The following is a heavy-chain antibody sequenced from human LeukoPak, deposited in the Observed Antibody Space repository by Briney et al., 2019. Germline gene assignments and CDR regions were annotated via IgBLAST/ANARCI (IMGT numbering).Heavy chain of an antibody. CDR2: INSDGSSA. CDR1: GFTFSSYA. Sequence: GGSLRLSCAASGFTFSSYAMSWVRQAPGKGLVWVSRINSDGSSATYADSVKGRFTISRDNAKNTLYLQMNSLRAEDTAVYYCAMAPRRAFDIWGQGTMVTVSS. CDR3: AMAPRRAFDI. V-gene: IGHV3-74*01. J-gene: IGHJ3*02.